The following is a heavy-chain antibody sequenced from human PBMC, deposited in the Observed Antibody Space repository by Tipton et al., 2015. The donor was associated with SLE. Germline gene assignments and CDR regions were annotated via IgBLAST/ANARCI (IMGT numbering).Heavy chain of an antibody. V-gene: IGHV4-34*09. CDR3: AREGADDCLDY. Sequence: TLSLTCAVYGGSFSGNFWNWIRQSPGKGLEWIGEINHSGSTNYNPSLKSRITISVDTSKNQFSLKLSSVTAADTAVYYCAREGADDCLDYWGQGTLVTVSS. CDR1: GGSFSGNF. CDR2: INHSGST. D-gene: IGHD2-21*02. J-gene: IGHJ4*02.